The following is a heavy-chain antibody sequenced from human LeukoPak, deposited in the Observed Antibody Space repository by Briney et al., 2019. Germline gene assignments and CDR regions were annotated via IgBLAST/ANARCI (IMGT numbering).Heavy chain of an antibody. Sequence: GGSLRLSCAASGFTFNNYAMNWVRQAPGKGLEWVSSISGGGETTYYADSAKGRFTISRDNSQNTLYLQMNRLRAEDTAVYYCARDYADYVGYFFFDYWGQGTLVTVSS. CDR3: ARDYADYVGYFFFDY. CDR2: ISGGGETT. D-gene: IGHD4-17*01. J-gene: IGHJ4*02. V-gene: IGHV3-23*01. CDR1: GFTFNNYA.